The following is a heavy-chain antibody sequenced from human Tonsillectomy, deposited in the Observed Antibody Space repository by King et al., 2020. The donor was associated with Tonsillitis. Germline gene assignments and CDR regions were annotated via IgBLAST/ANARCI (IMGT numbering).Heavy chain of an antibody. Sequence: QLVQSGAEVKKTGSSVKVSCKASGHTFTNRYLHWVRQAPGQALEWMGWITPFNGHTNYAQKFQDRVTITRDRSMRTAYMELSSLRSEDTAMFYCASQIREGVYYSMDVWGKGTTVTVSS. D-gene: IGHD2-8*01. CDR2: ITPFNGHT. CDR1: GHTFTNRY. J-gene: IGHJ6*03. CDR3: ASQIREGVYYSMDV. V-gene: IGHV1-45*02.